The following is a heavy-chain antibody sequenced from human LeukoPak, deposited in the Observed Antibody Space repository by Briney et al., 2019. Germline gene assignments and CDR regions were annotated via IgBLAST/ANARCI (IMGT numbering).Heavy chain of an antibody. V-gene: IGHV3-30*01. CDR3: ARDGRSLRELEPTRFDY. Sequence: GGSLRLSCAASGFTFSSYAMHWVRQAPGKGLEWVAVISYDGSNKYYADSVKGRFTISRDNSKNTLYLQMNSLRAEDTAVYYCARDGRSLRELEPTRFDYWGQGTLVTVSS. CDR2: ISYDGSNK. CDR1: GFTFSSYA. D-gene: IGHD1-1*01. J-gene: IGHJ4*02.